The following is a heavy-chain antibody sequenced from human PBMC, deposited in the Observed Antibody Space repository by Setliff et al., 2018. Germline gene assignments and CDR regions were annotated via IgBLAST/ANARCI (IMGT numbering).Heavy chain of an antibody. Sequence: PGGSLRLSCAASGFVVSNNEMSWVRQAPEKGLEWVSVTYASGATNYADSVKGRFTISRDNSKNTIYLQMNSLRHEDTAVYYCAKDVGFVVVKNIFDYWGQGTLVTVSS. V-gene: IGHV3-66*03. J-gene: IGHJ4*02. CDR1: GFVVSNNE. CDR2: TYASGAT. CDR3: AKDVGFVVVKNIFDY. D-gene: IGHD2-21*01.